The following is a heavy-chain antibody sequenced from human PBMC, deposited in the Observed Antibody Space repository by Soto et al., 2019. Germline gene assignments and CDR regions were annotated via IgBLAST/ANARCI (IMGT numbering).Heavy chain of an antibody. CDR2: INPNSGGT. CDR1: GYTFTGYY. D-gene: IGHD6-6*01. J-gene: IGHJ3*02. Sequence: ASVKVSCKASGYTFTGYYMHWVRQAPGQGLEWMGWINPNSGGTNYAQKFQGWVTMTRDTSISTAYMELSRLRSDDTAVYYCARDARIAARPLDAFDIWGQGTMVTVS. V-gene: IGHV1-2*04. CDR3: ARDARIAARPLDAFDI.